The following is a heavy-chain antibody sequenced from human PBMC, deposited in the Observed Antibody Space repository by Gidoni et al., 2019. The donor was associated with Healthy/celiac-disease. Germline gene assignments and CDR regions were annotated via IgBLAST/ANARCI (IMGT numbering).Heavy chain of an antibody. V-gene: IGHV3-7*01. J-gene: IGHJ2*01. D-gene: IGHD2-15*01. CDR2: IKQDGSEK. Sequence: EVQLVESGGGLVQPGGSLRLSCAASGFTFSSYWMSWVRQAPGKGREWVANIKQDGSEKYYVDSVKGRFTISRDNAKNSLYLQMNSLRAEDTAVYYCAREYCSGGSCYSGLVGYFDLWGRGTLVTVSS. CDR3: AREYCSGGSCYSGLVGYFDL. CDR1: GFTFSSYW.